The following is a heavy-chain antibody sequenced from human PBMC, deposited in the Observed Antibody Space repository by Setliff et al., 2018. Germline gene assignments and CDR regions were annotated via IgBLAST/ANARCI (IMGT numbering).Heavy chain of an antibody. CDR3: ARVSGMGSPPYYYYYYGMDV. Sequence: SETLSLTCTVSGGSISSSLYYWGWIRQPPGKGLEWIGSIYYSGSTYYNPSLKSRVTISVDTSKNQFSLKLSSVAAADTAVYYCARVSGMGSPPYYYYYYGMDVWGQGTTVTVSS. CDR1: GGSISSSLYY. CDR2: IYYSGST. D-gene: IGHD6-25*01. J-gene: IGHJ6*02. V-gene: IGHV4-39*07.